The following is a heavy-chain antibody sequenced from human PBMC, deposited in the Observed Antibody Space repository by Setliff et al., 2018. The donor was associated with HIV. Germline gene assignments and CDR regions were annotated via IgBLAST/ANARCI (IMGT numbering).Heavy chain of an antibody. Sequence: ASVKVSCKASGYTFTNYYLHWVRQAPGQGLEWMGWINPNSGGTNYAQKFQGRLTITTDESTGTAYMELSSLRSEDTAVYYCARDSPVVAARQSYYYYMDVWGKGTTVTVSS. CDR1: GYTFTNYY. J-gene: IGHJ6*03. CDR3: ARDSPVVAARQSYYYYMDV. D-gene: IGHD2-15*01. V-gene: IGHV1-2*02. CDR2: INPNSGGT.